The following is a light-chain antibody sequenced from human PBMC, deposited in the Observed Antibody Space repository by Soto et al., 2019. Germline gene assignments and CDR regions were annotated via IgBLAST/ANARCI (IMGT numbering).Light chain of an antibody. CDR2: GAS. CDR3: QQYGSSPRS. Sequence: EIMLTHSPGTLPLSPGERATLSCRASQSVSSTYLAWYQHKLGQAPRLLIYGASSKASGIPDRLSGSGSGTDFTLTISRLEPEDFAVYYCQQYGSSPRSFGQGTKVDIK. V-gene: IGKV3-20*01. J-gene: IGKJ1*01. CDR1: QSVSSTY.